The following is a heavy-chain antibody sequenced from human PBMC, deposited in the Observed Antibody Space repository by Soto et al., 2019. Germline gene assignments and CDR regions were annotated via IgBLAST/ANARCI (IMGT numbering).Heavy chain of an antibody. Sequence: ASVKVSCKASGYTFTSYYMHWVRQAPGQGLEWMGIINPSGGSTSYAQKFQGRVTMTRDTSTSTVYMELSSLRSEDTAVYYCARGKGGSGWQKHYYYYGMDVWGQGNTVTVSS. CDR1: GYTFTSYY. CDR2: INPSGGST. V-gene: IGHV1-46*01. CDR3: ARGKGGSGWQKHYYYYGMDV. D-gene: IGHD6-19*01. J-gene: IGHJ6*02.